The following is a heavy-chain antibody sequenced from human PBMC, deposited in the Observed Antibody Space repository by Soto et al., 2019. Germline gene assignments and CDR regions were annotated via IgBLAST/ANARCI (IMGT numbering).Heavy chain of an antibody. D-gene: IGHD3-10*01. CDR3: TRSGSEGSLRNWFDP. V-gene: IGHV4-34*01. CDR2: INHSGST. Sequence: SETLSLTCAVYGGSFSGYYWSWIRQPPGKGLEWIGEINHSGSTNYNPSLKSRVTISVDTSKGQFSLKVTSVTAADTALYFCTRSGSEGSLRNWFDPWGQGTLVTVSS. CDR1: GGSFSGYY. J-gene: IGHJ5*02.